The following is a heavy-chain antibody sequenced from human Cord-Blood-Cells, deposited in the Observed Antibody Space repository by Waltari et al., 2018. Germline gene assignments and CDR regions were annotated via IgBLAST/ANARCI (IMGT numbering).Heavy chain of an antibody. D-gene: IGHD1-26*01. J-gene: IGHJ4*02. V-gene: IGHV1-3*01. CDR1: GYTFPSYD. CDR2: INAGNGNT. CDR3: ARDLSGSYYFDY. Sequence: QVQLVQSGAEVKKPGASVKVSCKASGYTFPSYDMPWVRQAPGQRLEWMGVINAGNGNTKYSQKCQGRVTITRETSASTAYMELSSLRSEDTAVYYCARDLSGSYYFDYWGQGTLVTVSS.